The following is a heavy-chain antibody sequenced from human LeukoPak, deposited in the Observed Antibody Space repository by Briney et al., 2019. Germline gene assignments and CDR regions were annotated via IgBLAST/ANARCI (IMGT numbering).Heavy chain of an antibody. Sequence: SETLSLNCTVSGYTISSVHYGGWIRQPPGEGMELIGSIHHSGSTYYNPSLKRRVTMSVDTSKNQFSLKLSSVTAADTAVYYCARNFLYCSSTSCYDYYYYMDVWGKGTTVTVSS. J-gene: IGHJ6*03. CDR3: ARNFLYCSSTSCYDYYYYMDV. CDR2: IHHSGST. CDR1: GYTISSVHY. V-gene: IGHV4-38-2*02. D-gene: IGHD2-2*01.